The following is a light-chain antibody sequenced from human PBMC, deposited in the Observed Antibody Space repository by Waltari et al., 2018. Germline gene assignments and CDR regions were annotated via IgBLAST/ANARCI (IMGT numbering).Light chain of an antibody. Sequence: QSALTQPASVSGSPGQSITISCTGTSSDVGSYNLVSWYQQHPGKAPKLKIYEGSKRPSGVRNRVSGCKSGNTASLQISGLQAEDEADYYCCSYAGSSIWVCGGGTKLTVL. J-gene: IGLJ3*02. CDR3: CSYAGSSIWV. CDR2: EGS. V-gene: IGLV2-23*01. CDR1: SSDVGSYNL.